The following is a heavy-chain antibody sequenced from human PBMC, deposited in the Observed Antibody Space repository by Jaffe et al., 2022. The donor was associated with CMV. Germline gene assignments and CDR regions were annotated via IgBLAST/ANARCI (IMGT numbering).Heavy chain of an antibody. J-gene: IGHJ6*03. Sequence: LQLQESGPGLVKPSETLSLTCAVSGGSITSSPYYWAWIRQPPGTGLEWIGSIYYSGSTYYNPSLKSRVTISVDTSKNQFSLKVSSVTAADTAVYYCARLLTGTSRYYFYYLDVWGTGATVTVSS. CDR2: IYYSGST. D-gene: IGHD1-7*01. CDR1: GGSITSSPYY. V-gene: IGHV4-39*01. CDR3: ARLLTGTSRYYFYYLDV.